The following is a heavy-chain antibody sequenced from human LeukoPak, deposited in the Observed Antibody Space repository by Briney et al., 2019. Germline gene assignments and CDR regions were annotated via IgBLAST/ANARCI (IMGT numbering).Heavy chain of an antibody. Sequence: SVKVSCKASGGTFSSYAIIWVRQAPGQGLEWMGGIIPIFGTANYAQKFQGRVTITTDESTSAAYMELSSLRSEDTAVYYCATGRLGYCSSTSCSLDYWGQGTLVTVSS. CDR1: GGTFSSYA. CDR2: IIPIFGTA. CDR3: ATGRLGYCSSTSCSLDY. J-gene: IGHJ4*02. D-gene: IGHD2-2*01. V-gene: IGHV1-69*05.